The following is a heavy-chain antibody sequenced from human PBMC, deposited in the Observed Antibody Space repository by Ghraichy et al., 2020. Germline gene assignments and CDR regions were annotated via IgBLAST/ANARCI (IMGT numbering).Heavy chain of an antibody. V-gene: IGHV3-21*01. CDR2: ISSSSSYI. D-gene: IGHD3-9*01. J-gene: IGHJ3*02. CDR1: GFTFSSYS. Sequence: GGSLRLSCAASGFTFSSYSMNWVRQAPGKGLEWVSSISSSSSYIYYADSVKGRFTISRDNAKNSLYLQMNSLRTEDTAVYYCAGPVRYVNAFDIWGQGTMVTVSS. CDR3: AGPVRYVNAFDI.